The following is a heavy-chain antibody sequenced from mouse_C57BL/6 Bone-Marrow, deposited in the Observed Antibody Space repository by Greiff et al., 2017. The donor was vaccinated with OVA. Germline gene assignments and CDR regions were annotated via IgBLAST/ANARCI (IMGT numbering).Heavy chain of an antibody. D-gene: IGHD2-3*01. CDR3: AREGDGYFSYWYFDV. Sequence: VKVVESGAELARPGASVKLSCKASGYTFTSYGISWVKQRTGQGLEWIGEIYPRSGNTYYNEKFKGKATLTADKSSSTAYMELRSLTSEDSAVYFCAREGDGYFSYWYFDVWGTGTTVTVSS. CDR1: GYTFTSYG. CDR2: IYPRSGNT. J-gene: IGHJ1*03. V-gene: IGHV1-81*01.